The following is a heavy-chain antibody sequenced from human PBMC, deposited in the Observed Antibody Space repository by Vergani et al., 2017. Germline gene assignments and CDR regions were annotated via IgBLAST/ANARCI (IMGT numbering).Heavy chain of an antibody. CDR3: ARDGGEYDKDALDV. Sequence: QVQLQESGPGLVKPSQTLSLICTVSGRSFSTGGQSLTWLRQSAGKGLEWIGRIYTSGASNYNHPLRSRAIMSVDASQKQFSLKLTAVTAADTAVYYCARDGGEYDKDALDVWGQGTKVTVTS. V-gene: IGHV4-61*02. CDR1: GRSFSTGGQS. J-gene: IGHJ3*01. CDR2: IYTSGAS. D-gene: IGHD2-21*01.